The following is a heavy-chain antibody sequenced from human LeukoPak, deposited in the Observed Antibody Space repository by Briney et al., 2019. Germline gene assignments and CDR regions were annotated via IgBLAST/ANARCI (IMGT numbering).Heavy chain of an antibody. CDR1: GGSISSSSYY. CDR2: IYYSGNT. V-gene: IGHV4-39*01. Sequence: PSETLSLTCSVTGGSISSSSYYWGWIRQPPGKGLEWIGSIYYSGNTYYNPSLKSRVTISVDTSKNQFSLKLSSVTAADTAVYYCARVEARYFDLWGRGTLVTASS. J-gene: IGHJ2*01. CDR3: ARVEARYFDL.